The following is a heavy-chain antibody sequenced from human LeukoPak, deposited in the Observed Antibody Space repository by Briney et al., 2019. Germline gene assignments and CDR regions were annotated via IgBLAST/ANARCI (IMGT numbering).Heavy chain of an antibody. CDR2: ISPYNGNT. CDR1: NYTLIRYG. V-gene: IGHV1-18*01. D-gene: IGHD1-26*01. CDR3: AREESIGRYQFLHDS. J-gene: IGHJ4*02. Sequence: ASVKVSCKASNYTLIRYGITWVRQAPGQGLEWLAWISPYNGNTKYAQKFRGRVTMTTDTSTSTAYMELRSLTSDDTAVYYCAREESIGRYQFLHDSWGQGTLVTVSS.